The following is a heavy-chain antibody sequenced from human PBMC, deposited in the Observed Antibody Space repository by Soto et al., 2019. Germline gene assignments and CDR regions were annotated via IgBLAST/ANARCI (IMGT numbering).Heavy chain of an antibody. CDR3: ARDSDGDEDFDS. Sequence: EVQLVESGGGLVQPGGSLRLSCAASGFTFSTYDMNSVRQASGKGLEWISFISGTSPTTSYADSVRGRFNISRDDARNSLYLQMNSLRDDDTAVYYCARDSDGDEDFDSWGQGTLVTVSS. J-gene: IGHJ4*02. CDR1: GFTFSTYD. V-gene: IGHV3-48*02. CDR2: ISGTSPTT. D-gene: IGHD1-26*01.